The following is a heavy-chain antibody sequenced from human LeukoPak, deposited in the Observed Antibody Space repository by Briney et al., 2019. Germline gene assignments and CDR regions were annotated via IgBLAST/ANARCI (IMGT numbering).Heavy chain of an antibody. Sequence: SETLSLTCTVSGGSISSGGYYWSWIRQPAGKGLEWIGRIYTSGSTNYNPSLKSRVTISVDTSKNQFSLKLSSVTAADTAVYYCARDLLPTPGTFDYWGQGTLVTVSS. CDR1: GGSISSGGYY. CDR2: IYTSGST. CDR3: ARDLLPTPGTFDY. V-gene: IGHV4-61*02. J-gene: IGHJ4*02. D-gene: IGHD3-10*01.